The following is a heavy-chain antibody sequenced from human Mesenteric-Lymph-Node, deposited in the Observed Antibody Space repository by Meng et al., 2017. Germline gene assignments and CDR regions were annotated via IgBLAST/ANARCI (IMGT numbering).Heavy chain of an antibody. D-gene: IGHD2/OR15-2a*01. CDR1: GYTFTRYA. CDR3: ASGQIRPAFDY. J-gene: IGHJ4*02. Sequence: QVQLVQSGSELKKPGASVKVSCKASGYTFTRYALNWMRQAPGKGLEWVAVISYDGSNKYYADSVKGRFTISRDNSKNTLYLQMNSLRAEDTAVYYCASGQIRPAFDYWGQGTLVTVSS. V-gene: IGHV3-30*01. CDR2: ISYDGSNK.